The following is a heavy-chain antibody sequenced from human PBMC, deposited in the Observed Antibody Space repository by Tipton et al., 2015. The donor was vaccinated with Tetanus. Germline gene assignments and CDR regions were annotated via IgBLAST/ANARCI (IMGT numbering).Heavy chain of an antibody. CDR3: AKGNRGELLFRGYYYYGMDV. V-gene: IGHV3-23*01. CDR1: GFTFSSYA. J-gene: IGHJ6*02. D-gene: IGHD3-10*01. Sequence: SLRLSCAASGFTFSSYAMSWVRQAPGKGLEWVSAISGSGGSTYYADSVKGRFTISRDNSKNTLYLQMNSLRAEDTAVYYCAKGNRGELLFRGYYYYGMDVWGQGTTVTVSS. CDR2: ISGSGGST.